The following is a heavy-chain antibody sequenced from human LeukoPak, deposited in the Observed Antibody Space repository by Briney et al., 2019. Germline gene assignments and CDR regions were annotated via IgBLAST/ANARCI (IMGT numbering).Heavy chain of an antibody. J-gene: IGHJ4*02. Sequence: PSETLSLTCTVSGGSISSSSYYWGWIRQPPGKGLEWIGSIYYSGSTYYNPSLKSRVTISVDTSKNQFSLKLSSVIAADTAVYYCARVVTFGGVIAGLLDYWGQGTLVTVSS. CDR2: IYYSGST. CDR1: GGSISSSSYY. D-gene: IGHD3-16*02. CDR3: ARVVTFGGVIAGLLDY. V-gene: IGHV4-39*01.